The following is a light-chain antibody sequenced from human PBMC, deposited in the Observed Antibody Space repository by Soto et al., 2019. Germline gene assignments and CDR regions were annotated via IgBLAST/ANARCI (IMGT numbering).Light chain of an antibody. V-gene: IGKV3-15*01. CDR2: GAS. CDR3: QQYGSSSYT. CDR1: QSVNSN. Sequence: EIMMTQSPVTLSVSPGERATLSCRASQSVNSNLAWYQQKPGQAPRLLIYGASTRATGIPASFIGNGSGTEFTLTASSLQPEDFAVYYCQQYGSSSYTFGQGTRLEIK. J-gene: IGKJ2*01.